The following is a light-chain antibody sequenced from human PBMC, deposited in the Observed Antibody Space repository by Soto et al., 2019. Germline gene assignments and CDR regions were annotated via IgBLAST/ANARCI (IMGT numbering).Light chain of an antibody. CDR2: DVS. Sequence: SALTQPASVSGSPGQSITIPCTGTSSDVGGYDFVSWYQQNPGRAPKLMIYDVSNRPSGVSNRFYGSKSGNTASLTISGLQAEDEADYYCNSYSSSATYVFGTGTKVTVL. CDR1: SSDVGGYDF. V-gene: IGLV2-14*03. J-gene: IGLJ1*01. CDR3: NSYSSSATYV.